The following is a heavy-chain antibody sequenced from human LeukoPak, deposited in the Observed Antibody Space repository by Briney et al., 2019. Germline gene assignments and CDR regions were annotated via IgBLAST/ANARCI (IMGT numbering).Heavy chain of an antibody. D-gene: IGHD1-1*01. CDR1: GFTLTDYY. CDR2: ISSSGDTI. V-gene: IGHV3-11*04. Sequence: GGSLRLSCAASGFTLTDYYMSWIRQAPGKGLEWVSYISSSGDTIYYADSVKGRFTISRDNAKNSLYLQMNSLRAEDTAVYYCASLATGTTGFDYWGQGTLVTVSS. J-gene: IGHJ4*02. CDR3: ASLATGTTGFDY.